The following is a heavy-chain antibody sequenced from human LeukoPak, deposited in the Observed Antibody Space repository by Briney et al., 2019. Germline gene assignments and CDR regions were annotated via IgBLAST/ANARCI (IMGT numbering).Heavy chain of an antibody. D-gene: IGHD1-26*01. Sequence: PGGSLRLSCAASGFSFRTYGMHWVRQAPGKGLEWVAVAYGDGSDKYYIDSVKGRFTISRDNSKNTLYLQMNSLRAEDTALYFCAKKAQYNGNYPLDYWGQGTLVTVSS. V-gene: IGHV3-33*03. CDR3: AKKAQYNGNYPLDY. CDR1: GFSFRTYG. CDR2: AYGDGSDK. J-gene: IGHJ4*02.